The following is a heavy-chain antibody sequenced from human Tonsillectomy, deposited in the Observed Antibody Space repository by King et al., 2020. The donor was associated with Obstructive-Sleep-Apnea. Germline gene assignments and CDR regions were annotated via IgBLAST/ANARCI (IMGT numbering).Heavy chain of an antibody. D-gene: IGHD2-15*01. CDR2: IYPGDSDT. CDR1: GYSFTSYW. CDR3: ACRYKVVAVLDAFDI. J-gene: IGHJ3*02. V-gene: IGHV5-51*01. Sequence: EPQLVQSGAEVKKPGESLKISCKGSGYSFTSYWIAWVRQMPGKGLEWMGIIYPGDSDTRYSPSFQGQVTISADKSISTAYLQWSSLKASDTAMYYCACRYKVVAVLDAFDIWGQGTMVTVSS.